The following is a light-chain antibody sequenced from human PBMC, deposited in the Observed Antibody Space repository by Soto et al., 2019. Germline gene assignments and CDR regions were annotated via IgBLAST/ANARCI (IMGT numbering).Light chain of an antibody. CDR3: QQSYSTLMYT. V-gene: IGKV1-39*01. CDR1: QTISSW. J-gene: IGKJ5*01. CDR2: AAS. Sequence: DIQLTQSPSTLSGSVGDRFTITCRASQTISSWLAWYQQKPGKAPKLMIYAASSLQSGVPSRFSGSGSGTDFTLTISSLQPEDFATYYCQQSYSTLMYTFGQGTRLEIK.